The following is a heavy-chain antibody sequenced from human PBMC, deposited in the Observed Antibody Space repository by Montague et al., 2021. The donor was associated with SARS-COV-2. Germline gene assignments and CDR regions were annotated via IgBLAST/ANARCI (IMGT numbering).Heavy chain of an antibody. J-gene: IGHJ3*02. D-gene: IGHD3-3*01. CDR3: ARGSSYKIFGVVIDDAFDI. V-gene: IGHV4-59*08. CDR1: GGSISTYY. Sequence: SETLSLTCTVSGGSISTYYWSWIRQPPGKGLEWIGYIYYSGSTNXNPSLKSRVTISVDTSKNQFSLKLSSATAADTAVYYCARGSSYKIFGVVIDDAFDIWGQGTMVTVSS. CDR2: IYYSGST.